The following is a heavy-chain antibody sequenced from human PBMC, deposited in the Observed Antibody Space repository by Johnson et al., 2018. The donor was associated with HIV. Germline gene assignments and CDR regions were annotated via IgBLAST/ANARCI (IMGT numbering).Heavy chain of an antibody. D-gene: IGHD6-19*01. CDR2: LYSDGSDT. CDR1: GYIFRNYW. V-gene: IGHV3-74*03. J-gene: IGHJ3*01. CDR3: ARKQWLEIPSDAFDV. Sequence: VQLVESGGGLVQPGGSLRLSCAGSGYIFRNYWMHWVRQAPGKGLVWVARLYSDGSDTAYAASVTGRFTISRDNAKTTLSVQMNSLRAEDTAVYYCARKQWLEIPSDAFDVWGQGTMVTVSS.